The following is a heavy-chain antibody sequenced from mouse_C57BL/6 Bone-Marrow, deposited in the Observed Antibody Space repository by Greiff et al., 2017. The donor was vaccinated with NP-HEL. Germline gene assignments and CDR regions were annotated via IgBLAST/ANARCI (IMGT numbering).Heavy chain of an antibody. CDR2: IYPGNSDT. CDR3: TREQGWLLPVYFDY. Sequence: EVQLKESGTVLARPGASVKMSCKTSGYTFTSYWMHWVKQRPGQGLEWLGAIYPGNSDTSYNQKFKGKAKLTAVTSASTAYMELSSLTNEDSAVYYCTREQGWLLPVYFDYWGQGTTLTVSS. D-gene: IGHD2-3*01. CDR1: GYTFTSYW. V-gene: IGHV1-5*01. J-gene: IGHJ2*01.